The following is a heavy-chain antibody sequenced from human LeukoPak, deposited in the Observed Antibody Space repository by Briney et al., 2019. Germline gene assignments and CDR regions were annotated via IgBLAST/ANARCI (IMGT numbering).Heavy chain of an antibody. J-gene: IGHJ4*02. Sequence: PSETLSLTCTVSGGSISSGGYYWSWIRQHPGKGLEWIGYIYYSGSTYYNPSLKSRVTISVDTSKNQFSLKLSSVTAADTAVYYCALAGGELAGMIDYWGQGTLVTVSS. CDR3: ALAGGELAGMIDY. CDR1: GGSISSGGYY. V-gene: IGHV4-31*03. CDR2: IYYSGST. D-gene: IGHD1-26*01.